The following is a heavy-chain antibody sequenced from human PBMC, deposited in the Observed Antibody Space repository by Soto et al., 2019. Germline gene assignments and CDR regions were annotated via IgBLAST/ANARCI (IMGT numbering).Heavy chain of an antibody. CDR1: GFTFSNAW. V-gene: IGHV3-15*01. D-gene: IGHD3-9*01. CDR3: TTGVRYFDWLLYYYCDMDV. Sequence: EVQLVESGGGLVKPGGSLRLACAASGFTFSNAWMSWVRQAPGKGLAWVGRINSQTDGGTTDYAAPVQGRFTISRDDPPTTLYLQMNSLKTEATAVDYWTTGVRYFDWLLYYYCDMDVWGQGTTVTVSS. J-gene: IGHJ6*02. CDR2: INSQTDGGTT.